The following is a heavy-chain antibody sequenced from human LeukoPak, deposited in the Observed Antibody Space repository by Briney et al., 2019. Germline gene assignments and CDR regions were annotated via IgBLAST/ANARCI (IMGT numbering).Heavy chain of an antibody. CDR1: RYTFTSYY. CDR3: ARSPPIGAAPGPGFDP. Sequence: ASVKVSCKASRYTFTSYYMHWVRQAPGQGLEWKGIINPSGGSTSSAQKFQGRATMTRDTSTSTVYMELSSLRSEDTAVYYCARSPPIGAAPGPGFDPWGQGTLVTVSS. CDR2: INPSGGST. V-gene: IGHV1-46*01. D-gene: IGHD6-13*01. J-gene: IGHJ5*02.